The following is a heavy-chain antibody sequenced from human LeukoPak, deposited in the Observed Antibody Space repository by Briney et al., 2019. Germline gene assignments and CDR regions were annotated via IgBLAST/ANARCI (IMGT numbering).Heavy chain of an antibody. CDR2: IYYSGST. J-gene: IGHJ4*02. D-gene: IGHD3-22*01. CDR1: GGSISSYY. CDR3: ARGGYYYDSSGFYY. V-gene: IGHV4-59*01. Sequence: KSSETLSLTCTVSGGSISSYYWSWIRQPPGKGLEWIGYIYYSGSTNYNPSLKSRVTISVDTSKNQFSLKLSSVTAADTAVYYCARGGYYYDSSGFYYWGQGTLVTVSS.